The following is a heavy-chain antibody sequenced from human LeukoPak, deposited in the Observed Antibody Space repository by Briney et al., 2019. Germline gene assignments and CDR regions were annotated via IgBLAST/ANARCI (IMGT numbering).Heavy chain of an antibody. V-gene: IGHV4-34*01. CDR3: TRGSIAYYYMDV. CDR1: GGSFSGYY. CDR2: INHSGST. Sequence: SETLSLTCAVYGGSFSGYYWSWIRQPPGKWLEWIGEINHSGSTNYKPSLKSRVTISVDTSKNQYYLKLSSVTAADTAVYYCTRGSIAYYYMDVWGKGTTVTISS. D-gene: IGHD3-22*01. J-gene: IGHJ6*03.